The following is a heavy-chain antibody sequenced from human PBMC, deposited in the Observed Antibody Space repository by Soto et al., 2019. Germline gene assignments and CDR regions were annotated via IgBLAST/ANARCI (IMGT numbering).Heavy chain of an antibody. J-gene: IGHJ4*02. CDR3: ARDSIDIVVVPAALISPPGDY. Sequence: PGGSLRLSCAASGFTFSSYSMNWVRQAPGKGLEWVSSISSSSSYIYYADSVKGRFTISRDNAKNSLYLQMNSLRAEDTAVYYCARDSIDIVVVPAALISPPGDYWGQGTLVTVSS. V-gene: IGHV3-21*01. CDR1: GFTFSSYS. D-gene: IGHD2-2*01. CDR2: ISSSSSYI.